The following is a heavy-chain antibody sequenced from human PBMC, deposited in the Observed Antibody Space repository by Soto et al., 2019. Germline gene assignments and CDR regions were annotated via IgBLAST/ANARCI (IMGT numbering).Heavy chain of an antibody. CDR2: IGANGGGT. CDR3: ERDPNGDYLGAFDF. V-gene: IGHV3-23*01. Sequence: EVQLLEPGGGLVQPGGSLRLCCAASGFSFTSFFMSWVLPAPGKGLDWVSGIGANGGGTYYADSVKGRFIISRDNSKNLLQQQMNSLRGEDTGVYYFERDPNGDYLGAFDFWGQKTIVTVSS. J-gene: IGHJ3*01. D-gene: IGHD4-17*01. CDR1: GFSFTSFF.